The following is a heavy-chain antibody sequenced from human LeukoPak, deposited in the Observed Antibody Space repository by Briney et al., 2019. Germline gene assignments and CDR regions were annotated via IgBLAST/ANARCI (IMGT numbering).Heavy chain of an antibody. J-gene: IGHJ4*02. D-gene: IGHD3-3*01. CDR2: INHSGST. CDR1: GGSFSGYY. Sequence: PSETLSLTCAVYGGSFSGYYWSWIRQPPGKGLEWIGEINHSGSTNYNPSLKSRVTISVDTSKNQFSLKLGSVTAADTAVYYCARAYYDFWGGYQFDYWGQGTLVTVSS. V-gene: IGHV4-34*01. CDR3: ARAYYDFWGGYQFDY.